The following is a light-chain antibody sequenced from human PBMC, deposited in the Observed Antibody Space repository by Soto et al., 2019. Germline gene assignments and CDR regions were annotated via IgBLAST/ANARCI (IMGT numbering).Light chain of an antibody. CDR2: GAS. V-gene: IGKV3-15*01. J-gene: IGKJ1*01. Sequence: EIVMTQSPATLSVSPGERATLSCRASQSVSSNLAWYQQKPGQAPRLLIYGASTRATGIPARLSGSGSGTEFTLTISNLESEDFAVYYCQQYNNWPRTFGQGTKVEIK. CDR3: QQYNNWPRT. CDR1: QSVSSN.